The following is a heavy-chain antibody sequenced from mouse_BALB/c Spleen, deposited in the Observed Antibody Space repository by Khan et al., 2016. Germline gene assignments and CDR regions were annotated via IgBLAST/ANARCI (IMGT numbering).Heavy chain of an antibody. V-gene: IGHV5-6-5*01. D-gene: IGHD2-1*01. CDR2: ISSGGST. CDR1: GFTFSSYA. Sequence: EVELVESGGGLVKPGGSLKLSCAASGFTFSSYAMSWVRQTPEKRLEWVASISSGGSTSYPDSVKGRFTISIDNARNILNLQMSSLRSEDTAMYYFARDDYGNYGDDFDYWGQGTTLTVSS. CDR3: ARDDYGNYGDDFDY. J-gene: IGHJ2*01.